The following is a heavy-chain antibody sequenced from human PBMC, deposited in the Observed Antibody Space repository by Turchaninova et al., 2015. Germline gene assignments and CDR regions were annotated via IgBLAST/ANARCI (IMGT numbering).Heavy chain of an antibody. CDR2: ISGSGYSI. CDR3: ARSDTSSWSPFDY. V-gene: IGHV3-21*01. J-gene: IGHJ4*02. D-gene: IGHD6-13*01. Sequence: VPLVGSGGXLVTXGGSXXXSCXASGFTFSSYSMNWVRQAPGKGLEWVSSISGSGYSIYYANSVEGRFTSSRDNAKNSLFLQMNSLRADDTAVYYCARSDTSSWSPFDYWGQGTLVTVSS. CDR1: GFTFSSYS.